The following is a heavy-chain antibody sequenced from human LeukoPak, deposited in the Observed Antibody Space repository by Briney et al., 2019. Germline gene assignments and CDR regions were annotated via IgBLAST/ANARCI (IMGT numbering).Heavy chain of an antibody. CDR1: GYTFNTYG. J-gene: IGHJ3*01. CDR2: INPNSGAS. D-gene: IGHD4-17*01. CDR3: AREAFTTVTTATDAFDF. Sequence: ASVKVSCKASGYTFNTYGITWVRQAPGQGLEWMGWINPNSGASNYAQKFQGRVTMTRDTSISTAYMELSSLRSDDTAVYYCAREAFTTVTTATDAFDFWGQGTMVTVSS. V-gene: IGHV1-2*02.